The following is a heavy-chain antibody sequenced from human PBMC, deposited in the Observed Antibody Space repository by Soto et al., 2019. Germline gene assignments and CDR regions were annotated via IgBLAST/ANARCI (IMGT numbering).Heavy chain of an antibody. CDR1: GFSFRNYD. J-gene: IGHJ4*01. Sequence: QVQLVESGGGVVQPGRSLRLSCAASGFSFRNYDMHWVRQAPGKGLEWMAYIWYDGSNKDYADSVKGRFTISRDNSKNTLYLQMNSLRDEDTAVYNCARGKDGYNPDYWGQGTLVTVSS. D-gene: IGHD5-12*01. CDR3: ARGKDGYNPDY. CDR2: IWYDGSNK. V-gene: IGHV3-33*01.